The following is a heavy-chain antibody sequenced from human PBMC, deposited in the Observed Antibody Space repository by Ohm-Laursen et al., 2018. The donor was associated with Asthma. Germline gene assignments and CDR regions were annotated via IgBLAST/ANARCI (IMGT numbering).Heavy chain of an antibody. CDR1: GFIFTNYG. Sequence: SLRLSCAASGFIFTNYGMHWVRQAPGKGLEWVAVISYDGSNTYYADSVKGRFTISRDNSKNTLCLQMNSLRAEDTAVYYCARVKTSYVGVLIYYYYGMDVWGQGTTVTVSS. D-gene: IGHD3-3*01. J-gene: IGHJ6*02. CDR3: ARVKTSYVGVLIYYYYGMDV. CDR2: ISYDGSNT. V-gene: IGHV3-30*03.